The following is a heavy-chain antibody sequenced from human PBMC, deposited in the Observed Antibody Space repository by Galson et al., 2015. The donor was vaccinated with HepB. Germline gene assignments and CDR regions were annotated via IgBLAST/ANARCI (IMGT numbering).Heavy chain of an antibody. D-gene: IGHD3-16*02. J-gene: IGHJ6*02. CDR3: ARTGVELRLGELSLYDYYYGMDV. CDR1: GGSISSSNW. V-gene: IGHV4-4*02. Sequence: SETLSLTCAVSGGSISSSNWWSWVRQPPGKGLEWIGEIYHSGSTNYNPSLKSRVTISVDKSKNQFSLKLSSVTAADTAVYYCARTGVELRLGELSLYDYYYGMDVWGQGTTVTVSS. CDR2: IYHSGST.